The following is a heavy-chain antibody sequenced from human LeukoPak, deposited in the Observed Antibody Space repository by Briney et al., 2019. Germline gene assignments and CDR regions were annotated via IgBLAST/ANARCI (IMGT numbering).Heavy chain of an antibody. CDR2: ISGSSGST. CDR3: ARARITGTTLPVDY. D-gene: IGHD1-20*01. J-gene: IGHJ4*02. CDR1: GFTFSSYA. V-gene: IGHV3-23*01. Sequence: GGSLRLSCAASGFTFSSYAMSWVRQAPGKGLEWVSAISGSSGSTYYADSVKGRFTISRDNSKNTLYLQMNSLRAEDTAVYYCARARITGTTLPVDYWGQGTLVTVSS.